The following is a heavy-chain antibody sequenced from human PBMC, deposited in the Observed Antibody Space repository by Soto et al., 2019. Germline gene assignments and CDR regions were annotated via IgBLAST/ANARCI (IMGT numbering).Heavy chain of an antibody. CDR2: ISGSGGST. D-gene: IGHD3-3*01. V-gene: IGHV3-23*01. CDR1: GFTFSSYA. Sequence: EVQLLESGGGLVQPGGSLRLSCAASGFTFSSYAMSWVRQAPGKGLEWVSAISGSGGSTYYADSVKGRFTISRDNSKNTLYLQMNSLRAEDTAVYYCAKDSYYDFWSGYYAQGYFDYWGQGTLVTVSS. CDR3: AKDSYYDFWSGYYAQGYFDY. J-gene: IGHJ4*02.